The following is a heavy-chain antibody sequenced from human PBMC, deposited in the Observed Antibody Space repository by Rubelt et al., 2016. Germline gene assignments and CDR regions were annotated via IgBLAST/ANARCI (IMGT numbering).Heavy chain of an antibody. CDR2: ICAFSGNT. CDR3: ARGYGTHYSFDN. V-gene: IGHV1-18*04. CDR1: GYTFISYC. Sequence: QVQLVQSEDEVKRPGASVKVSCKTSGYTFISYCINWVRQAPGQGLEWVGWICAFSGNTMYPRSLQGRVTMTIDKPTTTAYMELRSRRSDDTALYYGARGYGTHYSFDNWGQGTLVTVSS. D-gene: IGHD4-17*01. J-gene: IGHJ4*02.